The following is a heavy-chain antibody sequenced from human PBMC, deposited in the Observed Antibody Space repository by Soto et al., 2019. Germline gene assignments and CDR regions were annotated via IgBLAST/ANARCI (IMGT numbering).Heavy chain of an antibody. CDR3: ARGAYVLRFLEWLFPAPSDGMDV. Sequence: SVKVSCKASGGTFSSYAISWVRQAPGQGLEWMGGIIPIFGTANYAQKFQGRVTITADKSTSTAYMELSSLRSEDTAVYYCARGAYVLRFLEWLFPAPSDGMDVWGQGTTVPVSS. D-gene: IGHD3-3*01. J-gene: IGHJ6*02. V-gene: IGHV1-69*06. CDR2: IIPIFGTA. CDR1: GGTFSSYA.